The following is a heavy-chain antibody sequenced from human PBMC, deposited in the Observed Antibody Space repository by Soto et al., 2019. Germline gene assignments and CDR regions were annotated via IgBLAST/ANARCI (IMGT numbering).Heavy chain of an antibody. CDR1: GGSISSGDYY. Sequence: QVQLQESGPGLVKPSQTLSLTCTVSGGSISSGDYYWSWIRQPPGKGLEWNGYIYYSGSTYYNPSLTSRVTISVDTSKNQFALKLSSVTAADTAVYYCARAQGSGFLVSWGQGTLVTVSS. V-gene: IGHV4-30-4*01. CDR2: IYYSGST. J-gene: IGHJ4*02. D-gene: IGHD3-10*01. CDR3: ARAQGSGFLVS.